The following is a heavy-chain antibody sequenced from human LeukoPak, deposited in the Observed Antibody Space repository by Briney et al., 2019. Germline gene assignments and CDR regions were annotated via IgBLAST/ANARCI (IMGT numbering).Heavy chain of an antibody. CDR2: MNPNSGNT. CDR3: ARAHSSSWYLANNWFDP. J-gene: IGHJ5*02. CDR1: GYTFTSYD. D-gene: IGHD6-13*01. Sequence: ASVKVSCKASGYTFTSYDINWVRQATGQGLEWMGWMNPNSGNTGYAQKFQGRVTMTRNTSISTAYMELGSLRSEDTAVYYCARAHSSSWYLANNWFDPWGQGTLVTVSS. V-gene: IGHV1-8*01.